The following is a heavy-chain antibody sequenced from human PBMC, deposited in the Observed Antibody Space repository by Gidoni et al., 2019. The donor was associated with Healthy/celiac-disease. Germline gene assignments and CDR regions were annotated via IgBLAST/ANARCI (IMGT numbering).Heavy chain of an antibody. D-gene: IGHD3-16*01. V-gene: IGHV3-21*01. CDR3: ARDRRLGESAAFDI. J-gene: IGHJ3*02. Sequence: EVQLVESGGGLVKPGGSLRLSCAASGFTFSSYSMNWVRQAPGKGLEWVSSISSSSSYIYYADSVKGRFTISRDNAKNSLYLQMNSLRAEDTAVYYCARDRRLGESAAFDIWGQGTMVTVSS. CDR2: ISSSSSYI. CDR1: GFTFSSYS.